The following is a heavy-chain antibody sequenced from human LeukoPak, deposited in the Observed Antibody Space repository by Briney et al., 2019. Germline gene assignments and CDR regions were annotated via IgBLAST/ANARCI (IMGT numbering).Heavy chain of an antibody. CDR2: INPNSGGT. J-gene: IGHJ4*02. D-gene: IGHD1-26*01. Sequence: ASVKVSCKASGFTFTDYYMHWVRQAPGQGLEWMGWINPNSGGTNYAQTFQGRVTMTRDTSISTVYMELSRLTSDDTAVYYCARDREGLNGDSWGQGTLVTVSS. CDR1: GFTFTDYY. V-gene: IGHV1-2*02. CDR3: ARDREGLNGDS.